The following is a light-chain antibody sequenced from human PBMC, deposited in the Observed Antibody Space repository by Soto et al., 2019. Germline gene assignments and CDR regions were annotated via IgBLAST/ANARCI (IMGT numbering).Light chain of an antibody. V-gene: IGLV2-14*01. Sequence: QSALTQPASVSVSPGQSITISCTGTSSDVGGYNYVSWYQQHPGKAPKLMIYEVSNRPSGVSNRFSGSKSGNTASLTISGLQAEDEADYYCSSYTSSSTLHVFGTGTKVTV. J-gene: IGLJ1*01. CDR2: EVS. CDR1: SSDVGGYNY. CDR3: SSYTSSSTLHV.